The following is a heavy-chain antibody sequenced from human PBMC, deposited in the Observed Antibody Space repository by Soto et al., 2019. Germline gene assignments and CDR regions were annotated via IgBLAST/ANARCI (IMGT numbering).Heavy chain of an antibody. J-gene: IGHJ5*02. Sequence: EVQLLESGGGLVQPGGSLRLSCAASGFTFSSYAMSWVRQAPGKGLEWVSAISSSGGSTYYADSVMGRITISRDNSKNTLYLQMNSLRAEDTAVYYCAKDGTYYYGSGTNFDPWGQGTLVTVSS. CDR2: ISSSGGST. V-gene: IGHV3-23*01. CDR3: AKDGTYYYGSGTNFDP. D-gene: IGHD3-10*01. CDR1: GFTFSSYA.